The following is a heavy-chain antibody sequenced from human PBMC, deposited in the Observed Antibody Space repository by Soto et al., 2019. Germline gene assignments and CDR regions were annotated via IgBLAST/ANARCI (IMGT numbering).Heavy chain of an antibody. CDR2: ISPSSGGT. V-gene: IGHV1-46*03. D-gene: IGHD1-1*01. Sequence: QVQLVQSRAEVKKPGASVRVSCKASGYTFTSYYIHWVRQAPGQGPEWMGMISPSSGGTDYAQKFQGRVTMTRDTSTSTVYMELSSLRSEDTAVYFCTRSIITTAGTDAFDLWGQGTLVTVSS. J-gene: IGHJ3*01. CDR1: GYTFTSYY. CDR3: TRSIITTAGTDAFDL.